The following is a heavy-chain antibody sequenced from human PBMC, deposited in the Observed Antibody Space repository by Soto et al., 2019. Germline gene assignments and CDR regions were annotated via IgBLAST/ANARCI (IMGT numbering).Heavy chain of an antibody. CDR1: GFTVSSKY. D-gene: IGHD6-19*01. J-gene: IGHJ4*02. CDR3: VQTTGWPGFDF. V-gene: IGHV3-53*01. CDR2: IYGGGTT. Sequence: EVQLVESGGGLIQPGGSLRISCAASGFTVSSKYMTWVRQAPGKGLEWVSVIYGGGTTYYGDSVKGRFTISRDNSKNTLYLQMNSLRAEDTAVYYCVQTTGWPGFDFWGQGTLVTVSS.